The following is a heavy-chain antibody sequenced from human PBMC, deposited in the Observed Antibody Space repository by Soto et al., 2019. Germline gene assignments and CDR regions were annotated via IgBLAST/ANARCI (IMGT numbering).Heavy chain of an antibody. CDR3: ARALNFIAVFDY. CDR1: GYTFTGYY. CDR2: INPNSGGT. J-gene: IGHJ4*01. V-gene: IGHV1-2*04. D-gene: IGHD1-20*01. Sequence: DSVNGTYKASGYTFTGYYMHWVRQAPGQGLEWMGWINPNSGGTNYAQKFQGWVTMTRDTSISTAYMELSRLRSDDTAVYYCARALNFIAVFDYWGHVTLVTVS.